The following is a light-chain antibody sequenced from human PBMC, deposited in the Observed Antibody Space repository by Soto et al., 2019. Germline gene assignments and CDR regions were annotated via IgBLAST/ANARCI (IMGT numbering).Light chain of an antibody. Sequence: DIVMTQSPDSLAVSLGERATINCKSSQSVLYSSNNKNYLAWYQQKPGQPPKLLIYWASTRESGVPDRFSGSGSGTDFTLTISSPQAEDVAVYYCQQYYSTPLTFGGGNKVESK. V-gene: IGKV4-1*01. CDR3: QQYYSTPLT. CDR2: WAS. CDR1: QSVLYSSNNKNY. J-gene: IGKJ4*01.